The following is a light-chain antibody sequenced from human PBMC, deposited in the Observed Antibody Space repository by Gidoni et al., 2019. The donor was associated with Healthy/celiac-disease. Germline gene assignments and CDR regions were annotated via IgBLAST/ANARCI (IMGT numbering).Light chain of an antibody. CDR2: GNS. V-gene: IGLV1-40*01. Sequence: QSVLTQPPSVSGAPGQRVTISNIGAGYDVHWYQQLPGTAPKLLLYGNSNRPSGVPDRFSGSKSGTSASLAITGLQAEDEADYYCQSYASSLSGYVFGTGTKVTVL. CDR3: QSYASSLSGYV. CDR1: IGAGYD. J-gene: IGLJ1*01.